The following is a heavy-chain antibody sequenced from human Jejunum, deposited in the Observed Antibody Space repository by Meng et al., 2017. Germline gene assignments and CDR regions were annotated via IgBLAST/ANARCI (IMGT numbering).Heavy chain of an antibody. J-gene: IGHJ4*02. Sequence: QLRRPRPGLVNLSGPLSLTCTVSGVSTTAPFYWTWIRQAPGKGLEWIGEVWPSGATYYNPSLSSRITISIDTSNNQFSLEVAFLTAADTAVYYCARAIRERYFDSWGQGTLVTVSS. CDR2: VWPSGAT. D-gene: IGHD1-14*01. V-gene: IGHV4-4*02. CDR1: GVSTTAPFY. CDR3: ARAIRERYFDS.